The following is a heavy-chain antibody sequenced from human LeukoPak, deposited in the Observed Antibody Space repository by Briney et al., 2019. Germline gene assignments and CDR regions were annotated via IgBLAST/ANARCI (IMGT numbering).Heavy chain of an antibody. J-gene: IGHJ4*02. CDR3: ASGGHGGGWSNFEY. Sequence: GGSLRLSCAASGFTVSRNNLIWVRQPPGKGLEWVSVISSGDSTYYAESVQGRFTISRDRTKNTVYLQMNSLRAEDTAVYYCASGGHGGGWSNFEYWGQGTLVTVSS. CDR2: ISSGDST. V-gene: IGHV3-53*01. D-gene: IGHD6-19*01. CDR1: GFTVSRNN.